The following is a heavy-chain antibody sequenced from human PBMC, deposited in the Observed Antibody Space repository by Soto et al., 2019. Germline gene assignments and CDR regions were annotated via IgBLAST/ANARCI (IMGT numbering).Heavy chain of an antibody. CDR2: INWNGGST. CDR1: GFTFADSA. J-gene: IGHJ5*02. V-gene: IGHV3-9*01. CDR3: AKGRGALTVVSNWFDP. D-gene: IGHD3-22*01. Sequence: EVQLVESGGGLVQPGGSLRLSCAAFGFTFADSAMHWIRQAPGKGLEWVSGINWNGGSTVYADSVKGRFTISRDNANTSLHLEMNRLKTEDTALYYCAKGRGALTVVSNWFDPWGQGTLVTVAS.